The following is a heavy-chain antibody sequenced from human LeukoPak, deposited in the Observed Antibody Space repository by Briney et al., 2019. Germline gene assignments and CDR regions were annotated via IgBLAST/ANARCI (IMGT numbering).Heavy chain of an antibody. CDR3: ARGSRDGYNYWYFDY. V-gene: IGHV1-69*05. Sequence: SVRVSCKASGGTFSSYAISWVRQAPGPGLEWMGGIIPIFGTANYAQKFQGRVTITTDESTSTAYMELSSLRSEDTAVYYCARGSRDGYNYWYFDYWGQGTLVTVSS. D-gene: IGHD5-24*01. J-gene: IGHJ4*02. CDR2: IIPIFGTA. CDR1: GGTFSSYA.